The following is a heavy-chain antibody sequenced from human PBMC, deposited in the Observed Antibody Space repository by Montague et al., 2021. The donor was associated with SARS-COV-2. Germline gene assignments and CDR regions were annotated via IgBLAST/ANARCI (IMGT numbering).Heavy chain of an antibody. CDR1: GGSISSSSYY. V-gene: IGHV4-39*01. CDR2: IYYSGST. J-gene: IGHJ2*01. Sequence: SETLSLTCTVSGGSISSSSYYWGWIRQPPGKGLEWIGSIYYSGSTYYNPSLKSRVTISVDTSKNQFSLKLSSVTAADTAVYYCARQPLTTMTLVVITQPLRYFDLWGLVTLVSVSS. D-gene: IGHD3-22*01. CDR3: ARQPLTTMTLVVITQPLRYFDL.